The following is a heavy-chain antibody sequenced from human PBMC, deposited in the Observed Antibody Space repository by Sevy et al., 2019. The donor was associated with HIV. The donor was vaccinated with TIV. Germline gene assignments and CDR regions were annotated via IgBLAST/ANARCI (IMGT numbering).Heavy chain of an antibody. CDR2: ISSTSSDI. V-gene: IGHV3-21*01. Sequence: GGSLRLSCAASGFTFGSYSMNWVRQAPGKGLEWVSSISSTSSDIYYADSVKGRFTISRDNAKNSLYLQMNSLRAEDTAVYYCARTGRQYCSGGSCYSWYDPWGQGTLVTVSS. CDR3: ARTGRQYCSGGSCYSWYDP. CDR1: GFTFGSYS. D-gene: IGHD2-15*01. J-gene: IGHJ5*02.